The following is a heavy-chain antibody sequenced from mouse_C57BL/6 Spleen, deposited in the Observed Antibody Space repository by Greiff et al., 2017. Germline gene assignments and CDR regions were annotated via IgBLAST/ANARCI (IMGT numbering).Heavy chain of an antibody. D-gene: IGHD2-2*01. CDR2: IDPSDSET. Sequence: VQLQQPGAELVRPGSSVKLSCKASGYTFTSYWMHWVKQRPIQGLEWIGNIDPSDSETHYNQKFKDKATLTVDKSSSTAYMQLSSLTSEDSAVYYCAREGVYYGYDAYWYFDVWGTGTTVTVSS. CDR3: AREGVYYGYDAYWYFDV. J-gene: IGHJ1*03. V-gene: IGHV1-52*01. CDR1: GYTFTSYW.